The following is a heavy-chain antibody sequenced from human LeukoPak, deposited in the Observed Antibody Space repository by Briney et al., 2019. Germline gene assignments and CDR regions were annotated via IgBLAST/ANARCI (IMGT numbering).Heavy chain of an antibody. V-gene: IGHV4-34*01. Sequence: SETLSLTCAVYGGSFSGYYWSWIRQPPGKGLEWIGEINHSGSTNYNPSLKSRVTISVDTSKNQFSLKLSSVAAADTAVYYCARGPKQWLVSRWFDPWGQGTLVTVSS. D-gene: IGHD6-19*01. CDR3: ARGPKQWLVSRWFDP. CDR2: INHSGST. CDR1: GGSFSGYY. J-gene: IGHJ5*02.